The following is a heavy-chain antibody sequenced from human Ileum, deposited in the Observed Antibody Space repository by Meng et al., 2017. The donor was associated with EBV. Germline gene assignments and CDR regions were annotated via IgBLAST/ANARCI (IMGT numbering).Heavy chain of an antibody. CDR2: ISTNTGNP. CDR3: ARDSGYTRSWSGDY. CDR1: GYTFTRNA. J-gene: IGHJ4*02. Sequence: QVQLVQSGFELKKPGVSVKVSCKASGYTFTRNAINWVRQAPGQGLEWMGWISTNTGNPTYAQGFAGRFVFSLDTSVSTAYLQISGLKAEDTAIYYCARDSGYTRSWSGDYWGQGTLVTVSS. V-gene: IGHV7-4-1*02. D-gene: IGHD6-13*01.